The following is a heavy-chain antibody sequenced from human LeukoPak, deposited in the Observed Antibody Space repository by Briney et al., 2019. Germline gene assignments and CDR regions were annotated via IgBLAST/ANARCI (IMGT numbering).Heavy chain of an antibody. CDR2: ISSSSSYI. CDR3: ARMYSSGWYPYDAFDI. CDR1: GFTFSSYG. Sequence: GGSLRLSCAASGFTFSSYGMHWVRQAPGKGLEWVSSISSSSSYIYYADSVKGRFTISRDNAKNSLYLQMNSLRAEDTAVYYCARMYSSGWYPYDAFDIWGQGTMVTVSS. J-gene: IGHJ3*02. D-gene: IGHD6-19*01. V-gene: IGHV3-21*01.